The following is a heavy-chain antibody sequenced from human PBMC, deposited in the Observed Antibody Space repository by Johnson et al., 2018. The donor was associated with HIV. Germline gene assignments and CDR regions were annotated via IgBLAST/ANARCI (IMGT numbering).Heavy chain of an antibody. D-gene: IGHD3-10*01. CDR1: GFTFSNAW. Sequence: MLLVESGGGSVKSGGSLRVSCAASGFTFSNAWMSWVRQAPGKGLEWVGRVKSKTDGGTIAYAAAVKGRFIISRDDSKNTLYLQMHGLKTEDTAMYYCTTMSALWFGDIHVFGDGFDIWGQGTMVTVSS. CDR2: VKSKTDGGTI. CDR3: TTMSALWFGDIHVFGDGFDI. V-gene: IGHV3-15*01. J-gene: IGHJ3*02.